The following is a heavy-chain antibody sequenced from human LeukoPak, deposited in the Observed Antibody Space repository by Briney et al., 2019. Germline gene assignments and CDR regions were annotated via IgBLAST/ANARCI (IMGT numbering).Heavy chain of an antibody. V-gene: IGHV3-7*01. D-gene: IGHD3-22*01. CDR1: GFTFSSYW. J-gene: IGHJ4*02. CDR2: IKQDGSEK. CDR3: ARWTYYYDSSGYPEGLIDY. Sequence: GGSLRLSCAASGFTFSSYWMSWVRQAPGKGLEWVANIKQDGSEKYYVDSVKGRFTISRDNAKNSLYLQMNSLRVEDTAVYYCARWTYYYDSSGYPEGLIDYWGQGTLVTVSS.